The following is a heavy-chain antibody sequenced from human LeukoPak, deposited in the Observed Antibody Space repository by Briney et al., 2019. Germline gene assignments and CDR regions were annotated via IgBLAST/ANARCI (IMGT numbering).Heavy chain of an antibody. CDR3: ARSRYGSGSYSYPDY. V-gene: IGHV4-31*03. Sequence: SQTLSLTCTVSGGSISSGGYYWSWIRQHPGKGLEWIGYIYYSGSTYYNPSLKSRVTISVDTSKNQFSLKLSSVTAADTAVYYRARSRYGSGSYSYPDYWGQGTLVTVSS. CDR1: GGSISSGGYY. J-gene: IGHJ4*02. D-gene: IGHD3-10*01. CDR2: IYYSGST.